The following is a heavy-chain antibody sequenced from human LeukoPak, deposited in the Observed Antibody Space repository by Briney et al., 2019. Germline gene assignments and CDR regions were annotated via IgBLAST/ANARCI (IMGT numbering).Heavy chain of an antibody. CDR2: MHNSGSS. V-gene: IGHV4-59*01. D-gene: IGHD5-24*01. J-gene: IGHJ4*02. CDR3: ASRPPDGYSWGVFDY. Sequence: PSETLSLTCTVSGGSISSYYWSWIRQPPGKGLEWIGYMHNSGSSNYNPSLKSRVTISVDTSKNQFSLNLSSVTAADTAVYYCASRPPDGYSWGVFDYWGQGVLVTVSS. CDR1: GGSISSYY.